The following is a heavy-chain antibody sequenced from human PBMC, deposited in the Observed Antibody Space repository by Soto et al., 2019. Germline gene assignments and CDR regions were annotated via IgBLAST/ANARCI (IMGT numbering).Heavy chain of an antibody. CDR3: ARDRGGTDWEKEALDF. CDR2: INPSGGDT. Sequence: QVQLVQSGAEVKKPGASVKVSCKTSGYIFTSRYMHWVRQAPGQGLEWMAIINPSGGDTIYAQRFQGTVTVTSDTSTNTVDMELSALRFEDTAVYFCARDRGGTDWEKEALDFWSQGTKVTVSS. V-gene: IGHV1-46*01. J-gene: IGHJ3*01. D-gene: IGHD1-1*01. CDR1: GYIFTSRY.